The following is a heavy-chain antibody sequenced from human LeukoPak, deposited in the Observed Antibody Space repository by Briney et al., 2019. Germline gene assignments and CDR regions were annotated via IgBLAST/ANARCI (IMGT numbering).Heavy chain of an antibody. CDR2: INHSGST. CDR1: GGSFSGYY. Sequence: SETLSLTCAVYGGSFSGYYWSWIRQPPGKGLEWIGEINHSGSTNYNPSLKSRVTISVDTSKNQFSLKLSSVTAADTAVYYCARDSSGWYVSYYYYYMDVWGKGTTVTISS. V-gene: IGHV4-34*01. D-gene: IGHD6-19*01. CDR3: ARDSSGWYVSYYYYYMDV. J-gene: IGHJ6*03.